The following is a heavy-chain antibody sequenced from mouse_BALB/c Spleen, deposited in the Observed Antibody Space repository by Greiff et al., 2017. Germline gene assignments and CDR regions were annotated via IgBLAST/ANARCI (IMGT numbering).Heavy chain of an antibody. CDR2: IWGDGST. CDR1: GFSLTGYG. D-gene: IGHD1-1*01. Sequence: VQLQQSGPGLVAPSQSLSITRPVSGFSLTGYGVNWVRQPPGKGLEWLGMIWGDGSTDYNSALKSRLSISKDNSKSQVFLNMNSLQTDDTARYYCARDRGVVGAMDYWGQGTSVTVSS. J-gene: IGHJ4*01. CDR3: ARDRGVVGAMDY. V-gene: IGHV2-6-7*01.